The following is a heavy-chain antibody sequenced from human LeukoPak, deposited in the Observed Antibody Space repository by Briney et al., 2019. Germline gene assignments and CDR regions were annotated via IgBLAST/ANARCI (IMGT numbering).Heavy chain of an antibody. CDR3: ARRRSYYDSSGYYLGFDY. D-gene: IGHD3-22*01. J-gene: IGHJ4*02. Sequence: PSETLSLTCTVSGYSISSGYYWAWIRPPPGKGLEWIGSIYHSGSTYYNPSLKSRVTISVDTSKNQFSLKLSSVTAADTAVYYCARRRSYYDSSGYYLGFDYWGQGTLVTVSS. V-gene: IGHV4-38-2*02. CDR2: IYHSGST. CDR1: GYSISSGYY.